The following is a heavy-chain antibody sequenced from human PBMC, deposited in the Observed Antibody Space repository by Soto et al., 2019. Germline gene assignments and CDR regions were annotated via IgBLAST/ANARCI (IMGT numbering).Heavy chain of an antibody. CDR3: ARGGVSTRTLDY. CDR1: GYNFAGYW. Sequence: GESLEISCKGSGYNFAGYWIAWVRQMPGKGLELMGIIYPSHSDTRYRPSFQGQVTISADKSISSAYLQWSSLRASDTAMYYCARGGVSTRTLDYWGQGTPVTVSS. J-gene: IGHJ4*02. CDR2: IYPSHSDT. D-gene: IGHD3-3*01. V-gene: IGHV5-51*01.